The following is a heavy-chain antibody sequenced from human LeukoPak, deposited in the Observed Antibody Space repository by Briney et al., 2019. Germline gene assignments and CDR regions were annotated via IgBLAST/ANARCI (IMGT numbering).Heavy chain of an antibody. CDR1: GFTFSSYE. CDR3: AKQGENSGWGSFDH. D-gene: IGHD6-19*01. CDR2: ISGDGGRT. J-gene: IGHJ4*02. Sequence: GGSLRLSCAASGFTFSSYEMNWIRQAPGKGLDWVATISGDGGRTYYADSVKGRFTISRDNSKRPQYLQMDRLRADDTAIYYCAKQGENSGWGSFDHWGQGILVSVSS. V-gene: IGHV3-23*01.